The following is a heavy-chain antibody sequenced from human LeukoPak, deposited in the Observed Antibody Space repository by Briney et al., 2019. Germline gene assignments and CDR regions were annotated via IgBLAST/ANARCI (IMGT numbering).Heavy chain of an antibody. CDR2: IYSSGST. J-gene: IGHJ4*02. V-gene: IGHV3-66*01. D-gene: IGHD1-26*01. CDR1: GFTVSSNY. CDR3: AREVEATDFDY. Sequence: GGSLRLSCVASGFTVSSNYMSWVRQAPGKGLEWVSVIYSSGSTYYADSVKGRFTTSRDNAKNTPYLQMNSLRAEDTAVYYCAREVEATDFDYWGQGTLVTVSS.